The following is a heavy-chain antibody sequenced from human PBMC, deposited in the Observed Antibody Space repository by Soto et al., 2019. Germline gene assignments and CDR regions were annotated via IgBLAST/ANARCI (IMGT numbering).Heavy chain of an antibody. CDR3: ALDYSNAWGY. CDR1: GFTFSSYG. J-gene: IGHJ4*02. CDR2: ISYDGSNK. D-gene: IGHD4-4*01. Sequence: PGGSLRLSCAASGFTFSSYGMHWVRQAPCKGLEWVAVISYDGSNKYYADSVKGRFTISRDNSKNTLYLQMNSLRAEDTAVYYCALDYSNAWGYWGQGTLVTVSS. V-gene: IGHV3-30*03.